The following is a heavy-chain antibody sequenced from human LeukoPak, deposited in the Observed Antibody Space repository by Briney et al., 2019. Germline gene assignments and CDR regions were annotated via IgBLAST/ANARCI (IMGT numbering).Heavy chain of an antibody. D-gene: IGHD2-2*01. CDR2: INPNSGDT. CDR3: ARDQNVVVPAARFDH. Sequence: ASVKVSCKASGYTFTGYYIHWIRQAPGQGLERVGRINPNSGDTDYAQKFQGRVTMTTDTSTSTAYMELSRLRSDDTAVYYCARDQNVVVPAARFDHWGQGTLVTVSS. V-gene: IGHV1-2*06. CDR1: GYTFTGYY. J-gene: IGHJ5*02.